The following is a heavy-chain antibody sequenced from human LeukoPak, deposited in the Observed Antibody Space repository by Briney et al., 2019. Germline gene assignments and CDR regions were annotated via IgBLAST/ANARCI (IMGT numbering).Heavy chain of an antibody. Sequence: SETLSLTCSVSGGSIISYYWTWIRQPPGKGLEWIGEIYHSGSTNYNPSPKSRVTISVDKSKNQFSLKLSSVTAADTAVYYCARYYDSSGYQVFDYWGQGTLVTVSS. CDR1: GGSIISYY. CDR2: IYHSGST. J-gene: IGHJ4*02. CDR3: ARYYDSSGYQVFDY. D-gene: IGHD3-22*01. V-gene: IGHV4-59*12.